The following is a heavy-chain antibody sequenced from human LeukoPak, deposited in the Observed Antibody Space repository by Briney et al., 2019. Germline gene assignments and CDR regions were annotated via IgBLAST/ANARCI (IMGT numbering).Heavy chain of an antibody. V-gene: IGHV4-31*03. J-gene: IGHJ3*02. CDR3: ARDLGFAGYSYGKSLDAFDI. Sequence: SQTLSLTCTVSGGSISSGGYYWSWIRQHPGKGLEWIGYIYYSGSTYYNPSLKSRVTISVDTSKNQSSLKLSSVTAADTAVYYCARDLGFAGYSYGKSLDAFDIWGQGTMVTVSS. CDR1: GGSISSGGYY. CDR2: IYYSGST. D-gene: IGHD5-18*01.